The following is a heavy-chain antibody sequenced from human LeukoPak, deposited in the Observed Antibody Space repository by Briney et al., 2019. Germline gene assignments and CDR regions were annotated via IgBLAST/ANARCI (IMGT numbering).Heavy chain of an antibody. CDR2: IIPIFGTA. CDR1: GYTFTSYD. D-gene: IGHD3-3*01. V-gene: IGHV1-69*13. CDR3: ARLYDSYYYYGMDA. Sequence: SVKVSCKASGYTFTSYDINWVRQAPGQGLEWMGGIIPIFGTANYAQKFQGRVTITADESTSTAYMELSSLRSEDTAVYYCARLYDSYYYYGMDAWGQGTTVTVSS. J-gene: IGHJ6*02.